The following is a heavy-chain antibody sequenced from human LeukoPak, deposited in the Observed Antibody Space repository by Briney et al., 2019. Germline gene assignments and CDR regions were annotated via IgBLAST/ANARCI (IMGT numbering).Heavy chain of an antibody. CDR1: GFTFSSYG. CDR2: ISFDGTNS. CDR3: ANARSSGWYESDY. V-gene: IGHV3-30*18. D-gene: IGHD6-19*01. J-gene: IGHJ4*02. Sequence: GGSLRLSCATSGFTFSSYGFHWVRQAPGEGLDWLAVISFDGTNSYYADPVKGRFIISRDNSKSTVYLQMNSLRAEDTAVYYCANARSSGWYESDYWGQGTMVTVSS.